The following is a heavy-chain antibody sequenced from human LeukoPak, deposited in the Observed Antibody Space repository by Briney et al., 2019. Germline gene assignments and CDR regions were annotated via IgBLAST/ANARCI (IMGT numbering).Heavy chain of an antibody. CDR3: ARDSLWELLY. CDR2: IYSGGST. V-gene: IGHV3-66*01. D-gene: IGHD1-26*01. CDR1: GFTFSSYS. J-gene: IGHJ4*02. Sequence: GSLRLSCAASGFTFSSYSMNWVRQAPGKGLEWVSVIYSGGSTYYADSVKGRFTISRDNSKNTLYLQMNSLGAEDTAVYYCARDSLWELLYWGQGTLVTVSS.